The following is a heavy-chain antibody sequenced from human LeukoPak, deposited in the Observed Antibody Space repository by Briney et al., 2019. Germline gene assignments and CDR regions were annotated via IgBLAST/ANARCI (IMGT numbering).Heavy chain of an antibody. Sequence: SGGSLRLSCTASGFTFSTYAMSWVRQAPGKGLEWVSSISGSDHNTYYADSVKGRFTISRDNSKNTLYLQVNSLRAEDTAVYYCAKDLIVGATRPYYFDSWGQGTLVTVSS. CDR2: ISGSDHNT. D-gene: IGHD1-26*01. V-gene: IGHV3-23*01. CDR3: AKDLIVGATRPYYFDS. J-gene: IGHJ4*02. CDR1: GFTFSTYA.